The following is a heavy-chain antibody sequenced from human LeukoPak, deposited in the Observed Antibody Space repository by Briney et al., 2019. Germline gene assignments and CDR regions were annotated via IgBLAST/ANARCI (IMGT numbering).Heavy chain of an antibody. CDR3: ARDRGYHGS. CDR1: GFTFSSYS. J-gene: IGHJ5*02. D-gene: IGHD5-12*01. V-gene: IGHV3-21*01. CDR2: ISSSSSYI. Sequence: GGSLRLSCAASGFTFSSYSMNWVRQAPGKGLEWVSSISSSSSYIYYADSVEGRFTISRDNAENSLYLQMNSLRAEDTAVYYCARDRGYHGSWGQGILVTVSS.